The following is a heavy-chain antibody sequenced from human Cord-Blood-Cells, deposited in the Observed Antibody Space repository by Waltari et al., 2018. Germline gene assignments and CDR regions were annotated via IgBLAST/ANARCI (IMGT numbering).Heavy chain of an antibody. CDR3: TTDRGVGALDAFDI. CDR1: AFTFSNAW. J-gene: IGHJ3*02. CDR2: IKSKTDGGTT. Sequence: EVQLVESGGGLVKPGGSLRLSCAASAFTFSNAWMSWVRQAPGKGLGWVGSIKSKTDGGTTDYAAPVKGRFTISRDDSKNTLYLQMNSLKTEDTAVYYCTTDRGVGALDAFDIWGQGTMVTVSS. V-gene: IGHV3-15*01. D-gene: IGHD3-3*01.